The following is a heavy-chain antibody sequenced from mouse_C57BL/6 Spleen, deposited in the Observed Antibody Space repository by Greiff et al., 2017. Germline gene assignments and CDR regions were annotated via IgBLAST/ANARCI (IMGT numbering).Heavy chain of an antibody. J-gene: IGHJ4*01. Sequence: VQLQQSGAELARPGASVKMSCKASGYTFTGYTMHWVKQRPGQGLEWIGYINPSSGYTKYNQKFKDKATLTADKSSSTAYMQLSSLTSDDSAVYYCARDYGSSYRAMDYWGQGTSVTVSS. CDR3: ARDYGSSYRAMDY. CDR2: INPSSGYT. V-gene: IGHV1-4*01. CDR1: GYTFTGYT. D-gene: IGHD1-1*01.